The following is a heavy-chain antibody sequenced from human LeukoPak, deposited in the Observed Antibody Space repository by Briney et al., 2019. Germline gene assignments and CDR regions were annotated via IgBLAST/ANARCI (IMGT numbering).Heavy chain of an antibody. CDR2: IYYSGST. Sequence: PSETLSLTCTVPGGSISSYYWSWIRQPPGKGLEWIGHIYYSGSTNYNPSLKSRVTISVDTSKNQFSLKLSSVTAADTAVYYCARGSSSWYLTSYYYGMDVWGKGTTVTVSS. J-gene: IGHJ6*04. CDR3: ARGSSSWYLTSYYYGMDV. D-gene: IGHD6-13*01. CDR1: GGSISSYY. V-gene: IGHV4-59*01.